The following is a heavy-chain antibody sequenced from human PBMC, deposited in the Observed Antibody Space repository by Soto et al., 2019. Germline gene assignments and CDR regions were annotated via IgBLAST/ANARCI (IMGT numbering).Heavy chain of an antibody. D-gene: IGHD2-2*01. V-gene: IGHV3-48*01. J-gene: IGHJ4*02. Sequence: PGGSLRLSCAASGFTFDDYAMHWVRQAPGKGLEWVSYISGSSNIIYYADSVKGRFTISRDNAKNSLYLQMHSLRAEDTAVYYCARGRGIQVVLPATHPFDYWGQGTQVTVS. CDR3: ARGRGIQVVLPATHPFDY. CDR1: GFTFDDYA. CDR2: ISGSSNII.